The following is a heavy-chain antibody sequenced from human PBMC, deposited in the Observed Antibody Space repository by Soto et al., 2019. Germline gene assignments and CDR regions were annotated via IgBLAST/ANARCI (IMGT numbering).Heavy chain of an antibody. CDR1: GGTFSSYA. CDR3: ARTVVTPKFAFDI. CDR2: IIPIFGTA. Sequence: SVKVSCKASGGTFSSYAISWVRQAPGQGLEWMGGIIPIFGTANHAQKFQGRVTITADESTSTAYMELSSLRSEDTAVYYCARTVVTPKFAFDIWGQGTMVTVSS. D-gene: IGHD2-21*02. V-gene: IGHV1-69*13. J-gene: IGHJ3*02.